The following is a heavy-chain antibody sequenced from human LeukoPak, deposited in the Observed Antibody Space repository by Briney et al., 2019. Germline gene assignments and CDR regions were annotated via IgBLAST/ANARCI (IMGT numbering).Heavy chain of an antibody. CDR2: IYSGGST. D-gene: IGHD2-15*01. CDR3: ARVVAATGGIDY. J-gene: IGHJ4*02. CDR1: GFTFNINY. V-gene: IGHV3-66*01. Sequence: GGSLRLSCAASGFTFNINYMSWVRQAPGKGLEWVSVIYSGGSTYYADSVKGRFTISRDNSKNTLYLQMNSLRAEDTAVYYCARVVAATGGIDYWGQGTLVTVSS.